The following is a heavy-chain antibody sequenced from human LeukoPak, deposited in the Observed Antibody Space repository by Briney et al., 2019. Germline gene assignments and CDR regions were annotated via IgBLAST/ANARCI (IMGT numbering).Heavy chain of an antibody. D-gene: IGHD4-17*01. CDR2: IIPIIGTA. CDR1: GGTFSSYA. V-gene: IGHV1-69*06. CDR3: ARDYLEYGDYGHGT. J-gene: IGHJ5*02. Sequence: ASVKVSCKASGGTFSSYAISWVRQAPGQGPEWMGGIIPIIGTANNAQKFQGRVTITADKSTSTAYMELSSLRSEDTAVYYCARDYLEYGDYGHGTWGQGTLVTVSS.